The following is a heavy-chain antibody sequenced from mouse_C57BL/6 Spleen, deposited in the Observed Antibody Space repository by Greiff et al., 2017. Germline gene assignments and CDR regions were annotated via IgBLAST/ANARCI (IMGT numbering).Heavy chain of an antibody. Sequence: QVHVKQPGAELVKPGASVKLSCKASGYTFTSYWMHWVKQRPGRGLEWIGRIDPNSGGTKYNEKFKSKATLTVDKPSSTAYMQLSSLTSEDSAVYYCARGIYYDYEDEGFAYWGQGTLVTVSA. CDR1: GYTFTSYW. D-gene: IGHD2-4*01. J-gene: IGHJ3*01. CDR3: ARGIYYDYEDEGFAY. CDR2: IDPNSGGT. V-gene: IGHV1-72*01.